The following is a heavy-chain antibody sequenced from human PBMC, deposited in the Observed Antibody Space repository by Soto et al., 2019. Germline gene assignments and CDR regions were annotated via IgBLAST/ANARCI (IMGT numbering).Heavy chain of an antibody. CDR2: IIHIFNTP. D-gene: IGHD5-12*01. Sequence: QVQLVQSGAELKKPGSSVKVSCKSSGGSFSNSAVTWVRQAPGQGLEWMGGIIHIFNTPNYAQKFQGRDAFTANDSTATAYMELTSLKSEGTAVYYCASRPRNGYNRWGQGTLVTVSS. CDR3: ASRPRNGYNR. V-gene: IGHV1-69*01. CDR1: GGSFSNSA. J-gene: IGHJ4*02.